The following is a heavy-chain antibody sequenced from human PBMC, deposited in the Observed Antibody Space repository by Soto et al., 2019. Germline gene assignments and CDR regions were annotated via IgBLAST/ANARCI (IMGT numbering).Heavy chain of an antibody. J-gene: IGHJ3*02. CDR1: VFTFNTYA. Sequence: GSLRLACAASVFTFNTYAMSWVRQAPGQGLEWVSAISGSGFSTYYADSVKGRFSISSDSSKNTLFLQMNSLRADDTAVYFCATFTFGRPFDTWGQGTMVTVS. CDR2: ISGSGFST. V-gene: IGHV3-23*01. D-gene: IGHD3-16*01. CDR3: ATFTFGRPFDT.